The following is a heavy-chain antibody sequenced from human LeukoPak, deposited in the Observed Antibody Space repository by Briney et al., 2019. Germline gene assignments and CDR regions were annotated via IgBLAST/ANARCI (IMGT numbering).Heavy chain of an antibody. V-gene: IGHV3-23*01. J-gene: IGHJ4*02. Sequence: GGSLRLSCAASGFTFSSYGLTWVRQAPGKGLEWVSTISGSGGSTYYADSVKGRFTISRDNSKNTLYLQMNSLRAEDTAVYYCAKAGAVVVVAAKYFDYWGQGTLVTVSS. CDR3: AKAGAVVVVAAKYFDY. CDR1: GFTFSSYG. D-gene: IGHD2-15*01. CDR2: ISGSGGST.